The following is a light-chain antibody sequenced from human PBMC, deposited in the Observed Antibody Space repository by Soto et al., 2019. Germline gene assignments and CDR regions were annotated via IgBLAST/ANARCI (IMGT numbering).Light chain of an antibody. CDR3: AAWDDGLTGLNV. Sequence: QSVLSQPPSASGTPGQRVAISCSGSSSNIGRNTVNWYQQLPGTAPKLLIYDNNRRPSGVPDRFSGSKSGTSASLAISGLQSEDEADYYCAAWDDGLTGLNVFGTGTKVTVL. V-gene: IGLV1-44*01. CDR2: DNN. CDR1: SSNIGRNT. J-gene: IGLJ1*01.